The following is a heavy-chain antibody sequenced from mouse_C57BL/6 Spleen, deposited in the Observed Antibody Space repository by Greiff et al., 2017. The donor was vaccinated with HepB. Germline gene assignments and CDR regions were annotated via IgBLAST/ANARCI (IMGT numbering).Heavy chain of an antibody. V-gene: IGHV1-81*01. CDR3: AREISTWFAY. Sequence: QVHVKQSGAELARPGASVKLSCKASGYTFTSYGISWVKQRTGQGLEWIGEIYPRSGNTYYNEKFKGKATLTADKSSSTAYMELRSLTSEDSAVYFCAREISTWFAYWGQGTLVTVSA. D-gene: IGHD1-1*01. CDR2: IYPRSGNT. CDR1: GYTFTSYG. J-gene: IGHJ3*01.